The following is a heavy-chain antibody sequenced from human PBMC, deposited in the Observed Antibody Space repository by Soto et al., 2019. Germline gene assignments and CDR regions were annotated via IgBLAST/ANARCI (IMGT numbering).Heavy chain of an antibody. V-gene: IGHV3-21*01. Sequence: GGSLRLSCAASGFTYSSYSVNWVRQAPGKGLEWVPAISSSSSYIYYADSVKGRFTISRDNAKNSLYLQMNSLRAEDTAVYYCASSDTSGESYITMIARYWGQATLVTVSS. CDR3: ASSDTSGESYITMIARY. D-gene: IGHD3-22*01. CDR2: ISSSSSYI. J-gene: IGHJ4*02. CDR1: GFTYSSYS.